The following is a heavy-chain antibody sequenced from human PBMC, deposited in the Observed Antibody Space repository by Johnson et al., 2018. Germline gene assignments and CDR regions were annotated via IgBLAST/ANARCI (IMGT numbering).Heavy chain of an antibody. Sequence: QVQLVQSGGGVVQPGRSXRLSCAASGFTFSIYGMHWVRQAPGKGLEWVVVISYDGSNKYYADSVKGRFTISRDDSKNPAYPHKTSLETEDTAVYYCTRHSPAPIYHYYMDVWGKGTTVTISS. V-gene: IGHV3-30*03. J-gene: IGHJ6*03. CDR2: ISYDGSNK. CDR1: GFTFSIYG. D-gene: IGHD6-13*01. CDR3: TRHSPAPIYHYYMDV.